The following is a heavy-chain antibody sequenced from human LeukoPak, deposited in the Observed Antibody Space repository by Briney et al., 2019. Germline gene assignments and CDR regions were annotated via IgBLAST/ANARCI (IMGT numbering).Heavy chain of an antibody. D-gene: IGHD5-24*01. CDR3: ARHFYGDGYLVSKSNWFDP. CDR1: GGSTSSSSYY. Sequence: SETLSLSCTVSGGSTSSSSYYWGWIRQPPGKGLEWIGSIYYSGSTYYNPSLKSRVTISVDTSKNQFSLKLSSVTAADTAVYYCARHFYGDGYLVSKSNWFDPWGQGTLVTVFS. V-gene: IGHV4-39*01. J-gene: IGHJ5*02. CDR2: IYYSGST.